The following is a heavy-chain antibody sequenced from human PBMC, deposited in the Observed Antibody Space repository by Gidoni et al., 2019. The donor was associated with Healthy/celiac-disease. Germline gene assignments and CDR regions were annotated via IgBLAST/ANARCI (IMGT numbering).Heavy chain of an antibody. V-gene: IGHV3-66*02. D-gene: IGHD6-13*01. Sequence: EVQLVESGGGLVQPGGSLRLSCAASGFTVSSNYMSWVRQAPGMGLEWVSVIYSGGSTYYADSVKGRFTISRDNSKNTLYLQMNSLRAEDTAVYYCARDSSSWAFDYWGQGTLVTVSS. CDR2: IYSGGST. CDR1: GFTVSSNY. J-gene: IGHJ4*02. CDR3: ARDSSSWAFDY.